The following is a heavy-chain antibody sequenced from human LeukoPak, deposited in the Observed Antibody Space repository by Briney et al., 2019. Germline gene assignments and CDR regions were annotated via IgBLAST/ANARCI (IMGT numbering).Heavy chain of an antibody. CDR1: DGSISSYY. CDR2: IYYSGST. Sequence: SETLSLTCTVSDGSISSYYWSWIRQPPGKGLEWIGYIYYSGSTNYNPSLKSRVTISVDTSKNQFSLKLSSVTAADTAVYYCARGPSSGYSYGWGQGTLVTVSS. D-gene: IGHD5-18*01. J-gene: IGHJ4*02. CDR3: ARGPSSGYSYG. V-gene: IGHV4-59*01.